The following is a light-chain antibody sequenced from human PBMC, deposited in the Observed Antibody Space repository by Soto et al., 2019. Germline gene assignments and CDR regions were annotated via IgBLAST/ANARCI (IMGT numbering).Light chain of an antibody. CDR2: DVT. CDR3: CSYAGSYTWV. V-gene: IGLV2-11*01. Sequence: QSALTQPRSVSGSPGQSVTISCAGTSSDVGAYNWVSWYQQHPGKVPKLIIYDVTRRPSGVPDRFSGSKSGNTASLTISGLQADDEADYYCCSYAGSYTWVFGGGTKLTVL. CDR1: SSDVGAYNW. J-gene: IGLJ3*02.